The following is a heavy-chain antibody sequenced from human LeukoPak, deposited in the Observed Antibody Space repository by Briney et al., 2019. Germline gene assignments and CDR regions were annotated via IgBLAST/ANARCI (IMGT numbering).Heavy chain of an antibody. CDR2: IYYSGST. J-gene: IGHJ3*02. V-gene: IGHV4-30-4*01. CDR3: ARGAETTVVTRDI. Sequence: SETLSLTCTVSGGSISSGDYYWSWIRQPPGKGLEWIGYIYYSGSTYYNPSLKSRVTISVDTSKNQFSLKLSSVTAADTAVYYCARGAETTVVTRDIWGQGTMVTVSS. CDR1: GGSISSGDYY. D-gene: IGHD4-23*01.